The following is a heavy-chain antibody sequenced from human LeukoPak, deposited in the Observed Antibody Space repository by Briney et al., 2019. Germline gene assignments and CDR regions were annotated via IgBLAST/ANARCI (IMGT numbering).Heavy chain of an antibody. CDR3: ARDRSGYYPYYFDY. CDR2: IYGGGST. J-gene: IGHJ4*02. Sequence: GGSLRLSCAASGFTVSSNYMSWVRQAPGKGLEWVSVIYGGGSTYYADSVKGRFTISRDNSKNTLYLQMNSLRAEDTAVYYCARDRSGYYPYYFDYWGQGTLVTVSS. CDR1: GFTVSSNY. V-gene: IGHV3-66*02. D-gene: IGHD3-22*01.